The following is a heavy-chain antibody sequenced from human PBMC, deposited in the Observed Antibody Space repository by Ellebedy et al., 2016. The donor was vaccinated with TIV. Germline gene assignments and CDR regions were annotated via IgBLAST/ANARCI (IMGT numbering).Heavy chain of an antibody. CDR3: ARRGSYGDYAVQINSWFDT. J-gene: IGHJ5*02. V-gene: IGHV3-7*01. Sequence: PGGSLRLSCEASGFNFRSYWMSWVRQAPGKGLEWVANIYQDGSEQYYVDSVKGRFTISRDNADNSLFLQMNSLRAEDTAVYYCARRGSYGDYAVQINSWFDTWGRGTLVAVSS. D-gene: IGHD4-17*01. CDR1: GFNFRSYW. CDR2: IYQDGSEQ.